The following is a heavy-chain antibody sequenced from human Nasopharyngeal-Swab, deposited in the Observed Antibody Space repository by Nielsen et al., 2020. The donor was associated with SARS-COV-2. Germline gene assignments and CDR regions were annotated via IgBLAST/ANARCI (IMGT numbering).Heavy chain of an antibody. CDR2: IYPGDSDT. Sequence: GESLKISCKGSGYSFTSYWIGWVRQMPGKGLEWMGIIYPGDSDTRYSPSFQGQVTISADKSISTAYLQWSSLKASDTAMYYCARPRPGSYSVGAFDIWGQGTMVTVSS. CDR1: GYSFTSYW. J-gene: IGHJ3*02. D-gene: IGHD1-26*01. V-gene: IGHV5-51*01. CDR3: ARPRPGSYSVGAFDI.